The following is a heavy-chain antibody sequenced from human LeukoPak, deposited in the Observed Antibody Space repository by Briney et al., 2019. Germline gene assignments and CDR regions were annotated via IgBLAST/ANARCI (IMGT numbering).Heavy chain of an antibody. V-gene: IGHV3-30*02. CDR2: IRNDGTNK. D-gene: IGHD3-3*01. Sequence: GGSLRLSCAASGFTFSTYAMHWVRQAPGKGPEWVAVIRNDGTNKNYVDSVKGRFTISRDNSKNTLFLQMDSLRPEDTAIYYCAKSWSGYYYYYMDVWGKGTTVTVSS. J-gene: IGHJ6*03. CDR1: GFTFSTYA. CDR3: AKSWSGYYYYYMDV.